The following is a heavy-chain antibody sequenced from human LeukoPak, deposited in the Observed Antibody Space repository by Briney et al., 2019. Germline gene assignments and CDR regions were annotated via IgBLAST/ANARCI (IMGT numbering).Heavy chain of an antibody. V-gene: IGHV3-11*01. D-gene: IGHD3-3*01. J-gene: IGHJ6*02. CDR1: GFTFSDYY. CDR3: ARDGTQRYYDFWSGYSGYYYGMDV. Sequence: GRTLRLSCAASGFTFSDYYMSWIRQAPGKGLEWVSYISSICSTIYYADSVKGRLPISRDNAKNSLYLQMNSLRAEDTAVYYCARDGTQRYYDFWSGYSGYYYGMDVWGQGTTVTVSS. CDR2: ISSICSTI.